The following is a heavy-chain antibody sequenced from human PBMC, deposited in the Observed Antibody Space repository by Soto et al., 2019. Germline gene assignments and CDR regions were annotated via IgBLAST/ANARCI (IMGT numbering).Heavy chain of an antibody. Sequence: GASLKVSCKASGGTFRSYPISWVRQAPRQGLEWMGGIIPIFGTANYAQKFQGRVTITADESTSTAYMELSSLRSEDTAVYYCAREKAGQSPFLLSDYYYYGMDVWGQGTTVTVSS. CDR1: GGTFRSYP. CDR3: AREKAGQSPFLLSDYYYYGMDV. J-gene: IGHJ6*02. CDR2: IIPIFGTA. D-gene: IGHD4-4*01. V-gene: IGHV1-69*13.